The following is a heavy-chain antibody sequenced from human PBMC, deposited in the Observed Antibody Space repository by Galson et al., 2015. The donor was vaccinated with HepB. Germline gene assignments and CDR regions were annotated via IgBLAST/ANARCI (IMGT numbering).Heavy chain of an antibody. D-gene: IGHD6-13*01. CDR3: TRLGNLSGYSSL. J-gene: IGHJ4*02. V-gene: IGHV3-73*01. CDR1: GFTFSGSA. CDR2: IGSKANSYAT. Sequence: LRLSCAASGFTFSGSAMHWVRQASGRGLEWVGRIGSKANSYATAYAASVKGRFTISRDDSKNTAYMQMNSLKTEDTAVYYCTRLGNLSGYSSLWGQGTLVTVSS.